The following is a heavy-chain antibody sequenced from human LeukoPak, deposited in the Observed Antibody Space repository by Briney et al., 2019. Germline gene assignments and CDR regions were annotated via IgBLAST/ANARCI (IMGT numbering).Heavy chain of an antibody. D-gene: IGHD6-19*01. CDR3: ARDPGIAVWGNWFDP. CDR2: INPNRGGT. CDR1: GYTFTSYY. V-gene: IGHV1-2*02. Sequence: ASLKVACKASGYTFTSYYMHWVRQAPGQGLEWMGWINPNRGGTNYAQKFQGRVTMTRDTSISTAYMELSRLRSDDTAVYYCARDPGIAVWGNWFDPWGQGTLVTVSS. J-gene: IGHJ5*02.